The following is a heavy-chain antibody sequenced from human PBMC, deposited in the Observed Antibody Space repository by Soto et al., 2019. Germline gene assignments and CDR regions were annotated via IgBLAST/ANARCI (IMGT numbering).Heavy chain of an antibody. CDR2: ISYDGSNQ. D-gene: IGHD2-15*01. CDR1: GFTFRSYA. Sequence: QVQLVESGGGVVQPGRSLRLPCAASGFTFRSYAMHWVRQAPGKGLECVAVISYDGSNQFYRDYVKGRFTISRDNSKNTLYLQINSLRYEDTAVYYCARGDREDIAVVVGVRPGEYGVDVWGQGTTVTVSS. V-gene: IGHV3-30-3*01. J-gene: IGHJ6*02. CDR3: ARGDREDIAVVVGVRPGEYGVDV.